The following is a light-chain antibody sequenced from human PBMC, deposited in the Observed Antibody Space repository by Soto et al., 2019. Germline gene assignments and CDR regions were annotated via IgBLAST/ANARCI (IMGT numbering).Light chain of an antibody. Sequence: DIQMTQSPSSVSASVGDRVTITCRARQGISSWLAWYQQKPGKAPKLLIYAASSLQSGVTSRFSGSGSGTDFTITSSSPQPDDFGTYYCQQANSFPFTFGPGTKVDIK. CDR3: QQANSFPFT. CDR1: QGISSW. V-gene: IGKV1-12*01. CDR2: AAS. J-gene: IGKJ3*01.